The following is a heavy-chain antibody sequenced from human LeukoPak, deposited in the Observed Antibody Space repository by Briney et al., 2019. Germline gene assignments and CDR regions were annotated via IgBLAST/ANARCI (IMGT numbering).Heavy chain of an antibody. Sequence: GGSLRLSCAASGFTFSSYGMHWLRQAPGKGLEWMTFIRYDGSNQYYADSVKGRFTISRDNSKNTMYLQMNSLTAEDKAVYYCAKDANSGWSYFDYWGQGTLVTVSS. D-gene: IGHD6-19*01. CDR2: IRYDGSNQ. V-gene: IGHV3-30*02. CDR1: GFTFSSYG. J-gene: IGHJ4*02. CDR3: AKDANSGWSYFDY.